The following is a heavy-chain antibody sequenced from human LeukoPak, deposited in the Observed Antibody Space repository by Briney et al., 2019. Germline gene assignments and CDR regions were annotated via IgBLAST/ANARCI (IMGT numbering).Heavy chain of an antibody. CDR3: AKSRYYDFWSGFDY. CDR1: GFTFSSYG. D-gene: IGHD3-3*01. V-gene: IGHV3-30*02. Sequence: HAGGSLRLSCVASGFTFSSYGMHWVRQAPGKGLEWVAVIWYGGSNKYYADSVKGRFTISRDNSKNTLYLQMNSLRAEDTAVYYCAKSRYYDFWSGFDYWGQGTLVTVSS. J-gene: IGHJ4*02. CDR2: IWYGGSNK.